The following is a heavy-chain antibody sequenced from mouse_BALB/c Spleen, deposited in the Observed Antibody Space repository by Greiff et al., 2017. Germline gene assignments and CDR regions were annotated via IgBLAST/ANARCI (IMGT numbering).Heavy chain of an antibody. CDR2: ISSGGGST. CDR3: ARHDYGNFPY. J-gene: IGHJ2*01. V-gene: IGHV5-12-1*01. D-gene: IGHD2-1*01. Sequence: DVKLVESGGGLVKPGGSLKLSCAASGFAFSSYDMSWVRQTPEKRLEWVAYISSGGGSTYYPDTVKGRFTISRDNAKNTLYLQMSSLKSEDTAMYYCARHDYGNFPYWGQGTTLTVSS. CDR1: GFAFSSYD.